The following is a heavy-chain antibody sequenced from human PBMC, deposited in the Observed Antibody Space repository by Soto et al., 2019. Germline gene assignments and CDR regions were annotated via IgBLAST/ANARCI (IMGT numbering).Heavy chain of an antibody. CDR3: ARDEGYNWIDP. CDR1: GFTFSMYW. V-gene: IGHV3-74*01. CDR2: INNDGSST. J-gene: IGHJ5*02. Sequence: PGWPRRLSCAASGFTFSMYWMHWVRQAPGKGLVWVSRINNDGSSTIYADSVKGRFTISRDNSKNTLYLQMNSLRAEETAVYFCARDEGYNWIDPWGQRYLLTVSS.